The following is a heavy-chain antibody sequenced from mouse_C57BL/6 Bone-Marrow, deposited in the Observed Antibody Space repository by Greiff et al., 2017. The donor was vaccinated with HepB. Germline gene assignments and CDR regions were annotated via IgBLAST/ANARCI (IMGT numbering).Heavy chain of an antibody. J-gene: IGHJ2*01. D-gene: IGHD1-1*01. V-gene: IGHV1-50*01. CDR3: ARESYCGSSYYFDY. CDR2: IDPSDCYT. CDR1: GYTFTSYW. Sequence: QVQLQQPGAELVKPGASVKLSCKASGYTFTSYWMQWVKQRPGQGLEWIGEIDPSDCYTNYNQKFKGKATCTVDTSSSAAYMQLSSLTSEDSAVYYCARESYCGSSYYFDYWGQGTTLTVAS.